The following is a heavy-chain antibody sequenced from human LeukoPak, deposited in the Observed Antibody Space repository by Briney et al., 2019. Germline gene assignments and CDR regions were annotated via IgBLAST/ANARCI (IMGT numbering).Heavy chain of an antibody. D-gene: IGHD2-2*02. CDR3: AKAAPLIVVVPAAIPHY. V-gene: IGHV3-23*01. J-gene: IGHJ4*02. CDR1: GFTFSSYA. Sequence: PGGSLRLSCAASGFTFSSYAMSWARQAPGKGLEWVSAISGSGGSTYYADSVKGRFTISRDNSKNTLYLQMNSLRAEDTAVYYCAKAAPLIVVVPAAIPHYWGQGTLVTVSS. CDR2: ISGSGGST.